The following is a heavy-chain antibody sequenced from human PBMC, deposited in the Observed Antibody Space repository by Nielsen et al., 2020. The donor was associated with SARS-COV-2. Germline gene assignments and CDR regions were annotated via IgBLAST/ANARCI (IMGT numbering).Heavy chain of an antibody. CDR3: ARVVQYDILTGNYANWFDP. J-gene: IGHJ5*02. Sequence: LRLSCTVSGGSISSGGYYWSWIRQHPGKGLEWIGYISHSGSTFYNPSLKSRLSISIDTSDNQFSLNLRSVTAADTALYYCARVVQYDILTGNYANWFDPWGQGTLVSVSS. CDR1: GGSISSGGYY. V-gene: IGHV4-31*03. D-gene: IGHD3-9*01. CDR2: ISHSGST.